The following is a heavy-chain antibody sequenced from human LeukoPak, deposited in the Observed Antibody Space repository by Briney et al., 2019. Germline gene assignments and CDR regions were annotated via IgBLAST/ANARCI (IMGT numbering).Heavy chain of an antibody. V-gene: IGHV4-4*07. D-gene: IGHD3-22*01. CDR3: VYYDSSGYYSPFDY. Sequence: SETLSLTCTVSGGSISSYYWSWIRQPAGKGLEWIGRIYTSGSTNYNPSLKSRVTMSVDTSKNQFSLKLSSVTAEDTAVYYCVYYDSSGYYSPFDYWGQGTLVTVSS. J-gene: IGHJ4*02. CDR2: IYTSGST. CDR1: GGSISSYY.